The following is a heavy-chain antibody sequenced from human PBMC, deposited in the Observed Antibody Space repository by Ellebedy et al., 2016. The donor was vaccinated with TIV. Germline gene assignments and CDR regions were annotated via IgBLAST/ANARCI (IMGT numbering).Heavy chain of an antibody. CDR1: GFTFSSYG. Sequence: GESLKISCAAFGFTFSSYGMHWVRQAPGKGLEWVAVIWYDGSNKYYADSVKGRFTISRDNSKNTLYLQMNSLRPEDTAVYYCAKDRVLMVYSWGDFDSWGQGTLVTVSS. CDR2: IWYDGSNK. D-gene: IGHD2-8*01. V-gene: IGHV3-30*02. CDR3: AKDRVLMVYSWGDFDS. J-gene: IGHJ4*02.